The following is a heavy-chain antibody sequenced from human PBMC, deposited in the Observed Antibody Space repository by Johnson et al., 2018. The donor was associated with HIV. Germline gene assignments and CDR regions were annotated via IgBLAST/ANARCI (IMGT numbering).Heavy chain of an antibody. D-gene: IGHD3-10*01. CDR1: GFSFSRYG. V-gene: IGHV3-33*01. CDR2: IWYDGGNK. J-gene: IGHJ3*02. CDR3: TTGDSQGVAFDI. Sequence: QVQLVESGGGVVQPGKSLRLSCTASGFSFSRYGMHWVRQAPGKGLEWVAVIWYDGGNKYYVDSVTGRFTISRDNSQNTLYLQMNSLKTEDTAVYYCTTGDSQGVAFDIWGQGTMVTVSS.